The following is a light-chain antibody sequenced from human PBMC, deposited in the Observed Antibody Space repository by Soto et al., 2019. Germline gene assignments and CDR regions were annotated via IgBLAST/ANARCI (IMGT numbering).Light chain of an antibody. Sequence: DVYLTQSPSSLSASVGDRVTITCRASQDISSDGTWYKVKPGQAPKFIIYAASELDIGGTARCSVRGSETRFTLTISCLQPDDCATYYCQDFFSVPFTFGPGTRVDV. J-gene: IGKJ3*01. CDR3: QDFFSVPFT. CDR2: AAS. CDR1: QDISSD. V-gene: IGKV1-33*01.